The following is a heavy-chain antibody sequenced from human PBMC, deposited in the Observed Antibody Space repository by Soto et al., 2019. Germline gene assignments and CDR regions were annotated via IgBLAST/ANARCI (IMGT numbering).Heavy chain of an antibody. CDR3: ARDLSPIVVVPAATLPDY. CDR2: INAGNGNT. CDR1: GYTFTSYA. J-gene: IGHJ4*02. D-gene: IGHD2-2*01. Sequence: QVQLVQSGAEVKKPGASVKVSCKASGYTFTSYAMHWVRQAPGQRLEWMGWINAGNGNTKYSQKFQGRVTITRDTSARTAYMALSSLRSEDTAVYYCARDLSPIVVVPAATLPDYWGQGTLVTVSS. V-gene: IGHV1-3*01.